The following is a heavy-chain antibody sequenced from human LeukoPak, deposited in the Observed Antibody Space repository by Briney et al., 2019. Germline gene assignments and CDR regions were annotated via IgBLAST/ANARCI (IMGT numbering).Heavy chain of an antibody. Sequence: GASVKVSCKASGYTFTSYDINWVRQATGQGLEWMGWMNPNSGNTGCAQKFQGRVTMTRNTSISTAYMELSSLRSEDTAVYYCARVRWELGRSFDYWGQGTLVTVSS. CDR1: GYTFTSYD. J-gene: IGHJ4*02. V-gene: IGHV1-8*01. CDR3: ARVRWELGRSFDY. D-gene: IGHD1-26*01. CDR2: MNPNSGNT.